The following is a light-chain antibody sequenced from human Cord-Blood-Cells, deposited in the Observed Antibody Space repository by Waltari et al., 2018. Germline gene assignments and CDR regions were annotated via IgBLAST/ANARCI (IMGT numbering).Light chain of an antibody. CDR2: AAS. CDR1: QGISNY. Sequence: DIQMTQSPSSLSASVGDRFTITCRASQGISNYLAWYQQKPGKVPKLLIYAASTLQSGVPSRFGGSGSGTDFTLTISSLQPEDVATYYCQKYNSAPWTFVQGTEVEIK. V-gene: IGKV1-27*01. CDR3: QKYNSAPWT. J-gene: IGKJ1*01.